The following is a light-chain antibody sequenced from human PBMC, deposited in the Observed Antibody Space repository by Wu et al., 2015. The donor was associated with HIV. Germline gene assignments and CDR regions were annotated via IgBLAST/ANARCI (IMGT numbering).Light chain of an antibody. Sequence: DIQMTQFPSFVSASVGDRVNITCRASQNIDTWLAWYQQKPGKAPKLLLYNASSLQSGVPSRFSGSGSGTDFTLTITGLQTEDFATYFCQQANIFPLTFGGGTTVEI. V-gene: IGKV1-12*01. CDR2: NAS. CDR3: QQANIFPLT. CDR1: QNIDTW. J-gene: IGKJ4*01.